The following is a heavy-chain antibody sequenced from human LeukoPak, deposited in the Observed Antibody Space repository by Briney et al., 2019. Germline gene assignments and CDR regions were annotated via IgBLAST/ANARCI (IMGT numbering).Heavy chain of an antibody. J-gene: IGHJ4*02. V-gene: IGHV3-48*01. Sequence: GGSLRLSCAASGFTFTSYTMNWVRQAPGGGLEWVSYITSSSSTIYYADSVKGRFTMSRDNAENSLYLQRNSLRAEDTAVYYCARNFDSWGQGTLVTVSS. CDR3: ARNFDS. CDR2: ITSSSSTI. D-gene: IGHD2/OR15-2a*01. CDR1: GFTFTSYT.